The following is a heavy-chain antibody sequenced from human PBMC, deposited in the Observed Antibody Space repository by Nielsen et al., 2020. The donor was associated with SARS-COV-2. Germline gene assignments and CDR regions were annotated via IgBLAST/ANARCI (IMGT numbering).Heavy chain of an antibody. J-gene: IGHJ4*02. CDR3: ARHELDGDYSDY. D-gene: IGHD4-17*01. V-gene: IGHV5-51*01. Sequence: GSLRLSCKGSGYSFTSYWIGWVRQMPGKGLEWMGIIYPGDSDTRYSPSFQGQVTISADKSISTAYLQWSSLKASDTAMYYCARHELDGDYSDYWGQGTLVTVSS. CDR1: GYSFTSYW. CDR2: IYPGDSDT.